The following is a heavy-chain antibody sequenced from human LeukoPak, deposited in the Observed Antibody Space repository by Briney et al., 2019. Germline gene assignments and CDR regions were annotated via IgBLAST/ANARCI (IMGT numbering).Heavy chain of an antibody. J-gene: IGHJ3*02. CDR1: GFTFSSYA. CDR3: AKTDRTGALGRFRMRSDAFDI. V-gene: IGHV3-23*01. CDR2: ISGSGGNI. D-gene: IGHD3-3*01. Sequence: GGSLRLSCAASGFTFSSYAMSWVRQAPGKGLEWVSGISGSGGNIHYVDSVKGRFTISRDNSKNMLYLQMNSLRAEDTAVYYCAKTDRTGALGRFRMRSDAFDIWGQGTMVTVSS.